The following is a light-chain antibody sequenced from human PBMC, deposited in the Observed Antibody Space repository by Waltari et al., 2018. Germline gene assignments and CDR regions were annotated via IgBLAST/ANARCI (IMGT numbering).Light chain of an antibody. J-gene: IGKJ4*01. V-gene: IGKV1-5*03. CDR1: QSISSW. CDR3: QQYNSYSLT. Sequence: DIQMTQSPSTLSSSVGDRVTITCRASQSISSWLAWYQQKPGKAPKLLIYKASSLESGVPSRFSGSGSGTEFTLTISSLQPDDFATYYCQQYNSYSLTFGGGTKVEIK. CDR2: KAS.